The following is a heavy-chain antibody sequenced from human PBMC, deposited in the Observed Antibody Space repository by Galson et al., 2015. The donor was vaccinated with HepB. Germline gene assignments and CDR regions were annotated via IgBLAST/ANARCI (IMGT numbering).Heavy chain of an antibody. CDR3: AKGRYNMNYEADH. Sequence: SLRLSCAASGFTFSNYAMNWVRQAPGKGLEWVSGISGSGTYIYYADSLKGRFTISRDNSNNTLYLQMNSLRAVDTAVYFCAKGRYNMNYEADHWGQGTLVTVSS. CDR1: GFTFSNYA. V-gene: IGHV3-23*01. CDR2: ISGSGTYI. J-gene: IGHJ4*02. D-gene: IGHD1-7*01.